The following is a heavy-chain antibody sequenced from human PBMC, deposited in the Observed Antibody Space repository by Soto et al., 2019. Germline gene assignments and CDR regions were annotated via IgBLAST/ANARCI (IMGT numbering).Heavy chain of an antibody. D-gene: IGHD1-1*01. CDR1: GGTFSSYA. J-gene: IGHJ3*02. CDR2: IIPIFGTA. CDR3: ARGRGYLSYDAFDI. V-gene: IGHV1-69*01. Sequence: QVQLVQSGAEVKKPGSSVKVSCKASGGTFSSYAISWVRQAPGQGLEWMGGIIPIFGTANYAQKFQGRVTITADESTRTAYRGRGSLRSEDTAVYYCARGRGYLSYDAFDIWGQGTMVTVSS.